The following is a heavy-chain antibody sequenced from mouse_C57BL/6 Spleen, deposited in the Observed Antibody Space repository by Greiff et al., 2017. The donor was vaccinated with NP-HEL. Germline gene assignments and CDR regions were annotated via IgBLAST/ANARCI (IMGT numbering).Heavy chain of an antibody. CDR2: IDPSDSYT. D-gene: IGHD2-5*01. V-gene: IGHV1-50*01. CDR1: GYTFTSYW. J-gene: IGHJ2*01. CDR3: ARNMGLYSTYFDY. Sequence: VQLQQPGAELVKPGASVKLSCKASGYTFTSYWMQWVKQRPGQGLEWIGEIDPSDSYTNYNQKFKGKATLTVDTSSSTAYMQLSSLTSEDSAVDYCARNMGLYSTYFDYWGQGTTLTVSS.